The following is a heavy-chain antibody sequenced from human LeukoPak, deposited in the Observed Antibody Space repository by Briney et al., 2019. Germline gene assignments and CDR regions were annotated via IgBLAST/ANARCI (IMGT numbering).Heavy chain of an antibody. V-gene: IGHV3-30*02. CDR2: IRFDASNI. Sequence: GGSLRLSCAASGFTFSSYGMHWVRQAPGKGLEWVAFIRFDASNIQYADSVKGRFTISRDNSKSTLYLQMSSLRAEDTAVYFCAKEGPFSGPVTDYWGQGTLVTVSS. CDR1: GFTFSSYG. D-gene: IGHD5-12*01. J-gene: IGHJ4*02. CDR3: AKEGPFSGPVTDY.